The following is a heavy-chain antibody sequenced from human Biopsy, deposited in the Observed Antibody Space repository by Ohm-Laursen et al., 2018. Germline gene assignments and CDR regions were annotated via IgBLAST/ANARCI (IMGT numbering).Heavy chain of an antibody. V-gene: IGHV1-2*02. J-gene: IGHJ1*01. Sequence: SVKVSCKASGYTFTGQYLHWVRQVPGQGLEWMGWINPHSGTTKFAQEFQGRVTMTRGTSITTAFMELRRLRSDDTAVYYCAKGQDLRGGAEYFQHWGQGALVTVSS. CDR2: INPHSGTT. CDR1: GYTFTGQY. CDR3: AKGQDLRGGAEYFQH. D-gene: IGHD2-15*01.